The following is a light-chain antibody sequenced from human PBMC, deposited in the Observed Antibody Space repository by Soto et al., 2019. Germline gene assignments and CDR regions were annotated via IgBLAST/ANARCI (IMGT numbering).Light chain of an antibody. Sequence: QSALTQPASVSGSPGQSITISCTGTSSDDGGYNYVSWYQQHPGRAPKLIISDVSNRPSGVSDRFSGSKSGNTASLTISGLQAEDEADYYCSSYTNSRVPVFGGGTKVTVL. CDR3: SSYTNSRVPV. J-gene: IGLJ2*01. V-gene: IGLV2-14*03. CDR1: SSDDGGYNY. CDR2: DVS.